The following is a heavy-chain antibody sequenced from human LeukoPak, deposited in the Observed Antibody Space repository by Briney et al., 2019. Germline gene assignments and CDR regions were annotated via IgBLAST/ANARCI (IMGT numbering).Heavy chain of an antibody. V-gene: IGHV3-48*01. D-gene: IGHD2-2*01. Sequence: PGGSLRLSCAASGFTFSSYSMNWLRQAPGKGLEWVSYISSSRSTIYYADSVKGRFTISRDNAKNSLYLQMNSLRAEDTAVYYCARDSCSSTSCYPDYWGQGTLVTVSS. J-gene: IGHJ4*02. CDR3: ARDSCSSTSCYPDY. CDR1: GFTFSSYS. CDR2: ISSSRSTI.